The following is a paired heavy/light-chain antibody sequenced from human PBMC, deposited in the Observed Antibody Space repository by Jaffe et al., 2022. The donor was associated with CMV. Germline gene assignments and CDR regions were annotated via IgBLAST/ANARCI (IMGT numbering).Heavy chain of an antibody. Sequence: QLQLQESGPGLVKPSETLSLTCTLSGGSISTNNYYWGWIRQAPGSGLEWIASVYDSSSTYYNPSLKSRVTIFVDTSKNQISLKLSSVTAADTAMYYCARHVEAYNVWSGFYVWGQGTLVTVSS. J-gene: IGHJ4*02. V-gene: IGHV4-39*01. D-gene: IGHD3-3*01. CDR2: VYDSSST. CDR3: ARHVEAYNVWSGFYV. CDR1: GGSISTNNYY.
Light chain of an antibody. Sequence: IVLTQSPGTLSLSPGERATLSCRASRSLSSDYLAWYQQKPGQPPRLLVYGASSRATGIPDRFSGSGSGTDFTLTISRLEPEDSAVYFCQQSGRSPLTFGGGTKVEIK. CDR1: RSLSSDY. CDR2: GAS. V-gene: IGKV3-20*01. CDR3: QQSGRSPLT. J-gene: IGKJ4*01.